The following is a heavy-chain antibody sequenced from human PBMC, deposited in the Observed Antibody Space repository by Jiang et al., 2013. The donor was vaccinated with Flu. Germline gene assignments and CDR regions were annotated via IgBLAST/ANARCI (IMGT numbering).Heavy chain of an antibody. D-gene: IGHD5-12*01. CDR1: GASFISDYYY. V-gene: IGHV4-39*07. J-gene: IGHJ4*01. Sequence: SLTCSVSGASFISDYYYWGWIRQAPTGRGVEWIGSVYYSGSTYYNPSLKSRVTISVDTSKSQFSLKVTSVTAADTAVYYCARAQKYSGFELPYFD. CDR2: VYYSGST. CDR3: ARAQKYSGFELPYFD.